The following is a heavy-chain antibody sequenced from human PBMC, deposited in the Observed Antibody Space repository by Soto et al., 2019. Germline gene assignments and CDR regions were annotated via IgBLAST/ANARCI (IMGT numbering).Heavy chain of an antibody. D-gene: IGHD1-1*01. V-gene: IGHV4-4*02. J-gene: IGHJ4*02. Sequence: QVQLQESGPGLVKPSGTLSLTCAVSGGSISTSNWWSWVRQPPGKGLEWIGEVYHSGSTNYNPSLKGRVAMSVDNSKNQSSLKLNSVTAADTALYYCARPSTSGTRFDYWGQGSLVPVSS. CDR1: GGSISTSNW. CDR3: ARPSTSGTRFDY. CDR2: VYHSGST.